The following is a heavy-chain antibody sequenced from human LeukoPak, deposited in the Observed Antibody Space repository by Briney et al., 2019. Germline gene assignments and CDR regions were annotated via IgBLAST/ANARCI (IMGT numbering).Heavy chain of an antibody. CDR1: GGSISSYY. CDR3: ARQVLRYYGSGSYYVWFDP. Sequence: PSETLSLTCTVSGGSISSYYWSWIRQPPGKGLEWIGYIYYSGSTNYNPSLKSRVTISVDTSKNQFSLKLSSVTAADTAVYYCARQVLRYYGSGSYYVWFDPWGQGTLVTVSS. CDR2: IYYSGST. D-gene: IGHD3-10*01. V-gene: IGHV4-59*08. J-gene: IGHJ5*02.